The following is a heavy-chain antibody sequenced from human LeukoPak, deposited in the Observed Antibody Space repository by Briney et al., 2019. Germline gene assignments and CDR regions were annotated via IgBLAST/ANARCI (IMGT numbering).Heavy chain of an antibody. V-gene: IGHV1-69*13. Sequence: GASVTFSGKASNGTCGVYGKSWDRGGRRHSKEWMGGIIPIFGTANYAQKFQGRVTITADESTSTAYMELSSLRSEDTAVYYCARDRGGQMATIGRNAFDIWGQGTMVTVSS. J-gene: IGHJ3*02. CDR3: ARDRGGQMATIGRNAFDI. D-gene: IGHD5-24*01. CDR1: NGTCGVYG. CDR2: IIPIFGTA.